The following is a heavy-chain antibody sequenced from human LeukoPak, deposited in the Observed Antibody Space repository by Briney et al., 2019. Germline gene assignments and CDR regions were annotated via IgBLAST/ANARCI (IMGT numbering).Heavy chain of an antibody. CDR1: RFTFDNYC. D-gene: IGHD3-22*01. Sequence: GGSLRLSCAASRFTFDNYCLGWVRQAPGKGLEWVSGINWNGGSTGYADSVKGRFTISRDNAKNSLYLQMNSLRAEDTALYYCARGEDRPFDYWGQGTLVTVSS. CDR2: INWNGGST. J-gene: IGHJ4*02. CDR3: ARGEDRPFDY. V-gene: IGHV3-20*04.